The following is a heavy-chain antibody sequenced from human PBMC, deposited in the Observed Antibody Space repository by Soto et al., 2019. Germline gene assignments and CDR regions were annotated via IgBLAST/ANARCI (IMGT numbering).Heavy chain of an antibody. V-gene: IGHV4-59*01. Sequence: QVQLQESGPGLVKPSETLSLTCNVSGGSISLFYWAWVRQPPGKGLDWLGFIYHTGSSSSDPSLKSRVTMSVDTSKTQISMKLTSVTAADTAVYYCARALSDYDYALDVWGQGATVTVSS. J-gene: IGHJ6*02. CDR3: ARALSDYDYALDV. CDR2: IYHTGSS. CDR1: GGSISLFY. D-gene: IGHD2-15*01.